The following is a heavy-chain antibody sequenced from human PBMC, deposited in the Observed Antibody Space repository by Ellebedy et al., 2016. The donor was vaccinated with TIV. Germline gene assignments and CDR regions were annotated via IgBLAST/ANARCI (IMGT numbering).Heavy chain of an antibody. CDR1: GFTFSNYW. V-gene: IGHV3-74*01. J-gene: IGHJ4*02. Sequence: PGGSLRLSCAASGFTFSNYWIHWVRQAPGKGLVWLSRINRDGSSANYADSVKGRFSISRDNSKNTPYVQMNSLRAEDTAVYYCARGGRDQWLIDYWGQGTLVTVSS. CDR3: ARGGRDQWLIDY. D-gene: IGHD6-19*01. CDR2: INRDGSSA.